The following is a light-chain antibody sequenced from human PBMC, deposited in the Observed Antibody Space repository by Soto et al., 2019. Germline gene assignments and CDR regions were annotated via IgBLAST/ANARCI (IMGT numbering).Light chain of an antibody. CDR1: SSDVGGYNF. CDR3: SSYTSSSTLVV. CDR2: EVS. J-gene: IGLJ2*01. Sequence: QSALTQPASVSGSPGQSITFSCTGTSSDVGGYNFVSWYQQHPGKAPKLMIYEVSNRPSGVSNRFSGSKSGNTASLTISGLQADDEADYYCSSYTSSSTLVVFGGGTKVTVL. V-gene: IGLV2-14*01.